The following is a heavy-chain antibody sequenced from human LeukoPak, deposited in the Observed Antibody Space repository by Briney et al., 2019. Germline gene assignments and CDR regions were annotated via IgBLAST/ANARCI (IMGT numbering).Heavy chain of an antibody. V-gene: IGHV1-2*02. Sequence: ASVKLSCRASGYTFTAHYIHGVRQAPGQGLKWMRWIDPNSGATNYTQRSLGSVTMTGDTSINTGLMEVRRLRSDDTAIYYCARGTGTTMVRGVITSYFDLWGRGSLVTVSS. CDR3: ARGTGTTMVRGVITSYFDL. D-gene: IGHD3-10*01. CDR1: GYTFTAHY. J-gene: IGHJ2*01. CDR2: IDPNSGAT.